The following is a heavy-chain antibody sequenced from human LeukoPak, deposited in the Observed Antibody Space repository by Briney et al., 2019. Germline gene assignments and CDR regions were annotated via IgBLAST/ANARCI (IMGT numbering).Heavy chain of an antibody. J-gene: IGHJ4*02. D-gene: IGHD6-19*01. CDR1: GGSISSNSYY. CDR3: ARIAVAEDYYFDY. V-gene: IGHV4-39*01. CDR2: IYDSGST. Sequence: SETLSLTCTVSGGSISSNSYYWGWIRQPPGKGLEWIGSIYDSGSTYYNPSLKSRVTISVDTSKNQFSLKLRSVTAADTAVYYCARIAVAEDYYFDYWGQGTLVTVSS.